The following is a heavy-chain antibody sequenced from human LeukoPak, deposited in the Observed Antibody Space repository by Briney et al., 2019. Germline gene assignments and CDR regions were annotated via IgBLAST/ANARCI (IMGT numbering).Heavy chain of an antibody. D-gene: IGHD3-10*01. CDR2: INPNSGGT. V-gene: IGHV1-2*02. Sequence: GASVKVSCKASGYIFTGYYLHWVRQAPGQGLEWMGWINPNSGGTKYAQKFQDRVTMTRDASISTAYMELSRLRSDDTAVFYCARESNYGSGNYNSYPNFDYWGQGTLVTVSS. CDR1: GYIFTGYY. CDR3: ARESNYGSGNYNSYPNFDY. J-gene: IGHJ4*02.